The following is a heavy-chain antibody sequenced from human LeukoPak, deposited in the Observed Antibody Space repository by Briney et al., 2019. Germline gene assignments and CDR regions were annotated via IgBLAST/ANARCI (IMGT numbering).Heavy chain of an antibody. J-gene: IGHJ4*02. D-gene: IGHD3-9*01. CDR1: AFTFSDYY. CDR2: ISSSSFYA. Sequence: SLTLPCAPSAFTFSDYYMGWLRQPPGKGLESTPYISSSSFYASYADSVKGRFTISRDNAKNSLYLQMNSLRADDTAVYYCARDHRLRYFDWSDFDYWGQGTLVTVSS. CDR3: ARDHRLRYFDWSDFDY. V-gene: IGHV3-11*06.